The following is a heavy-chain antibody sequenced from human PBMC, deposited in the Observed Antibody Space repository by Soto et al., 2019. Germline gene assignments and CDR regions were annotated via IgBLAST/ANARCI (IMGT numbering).Heavy chain of an antibody. J-gene: IGHJ4*02. V-gene: IGHV3-48*03. CDR1: GYTFSSYE. D-gene: IGHD4-17*01. CDR3: ARNNGDYEVY. Sequence: GSLLLPCLASGYTFSSYEMNWVRQAPGKGLEWVSYISEGGGTIHYAGSVKGRFTISRNNAKNSLYLQMNSLRAEDTATYYCARNNGDYEVYWGQGTLVTVYS. CDR2: ISEGGGTI.